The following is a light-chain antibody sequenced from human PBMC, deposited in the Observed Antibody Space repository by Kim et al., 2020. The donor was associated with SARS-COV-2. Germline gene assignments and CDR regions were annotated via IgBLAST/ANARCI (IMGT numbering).Light chain of an antibody. CDR2: DVD. CDR1: SSDVGDFKY. V-gene: IGLV2-11*03. Sequence: PGQSVTISCTATSSDVGDFKYVSWYQQHPGKVPKLIIYDVDKRPSGVPDRFSGSKSGNTASLSISGLQAADEADYCCCSHAGTFYVFGAGTKVTVL. CDR3: CSHAGTFYV. J-gene: IGLJ1*01.